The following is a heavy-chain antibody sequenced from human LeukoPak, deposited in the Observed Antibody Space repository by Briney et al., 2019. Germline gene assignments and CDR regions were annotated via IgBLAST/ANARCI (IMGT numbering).Heavy chain of an antibody. CDR1: GGSISSYY. D-gene: IGHD5-18*01. Sequence: SETLSLTCTVSGGSISSYYWRWIRQPPGKGLEWIGYIYYSGSTNYNPSLKSRVTISVDTSKNQFSLKLSSVTAADTAVYYCASLGYSYGSDFDYWGQGTLVTVSS. J-gene: IGHJ4*02. CDR3: ASLGYSYGSDFDY. CDR2: IYYSGST. V-gene: IGHV4-59*08.